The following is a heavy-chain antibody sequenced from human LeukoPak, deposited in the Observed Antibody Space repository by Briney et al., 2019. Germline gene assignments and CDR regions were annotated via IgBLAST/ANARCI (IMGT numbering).Heavy chain of an antibody. J-gene: IGHJ5*02. D-gene: IGHD3-10*01. CDR1: GGSFSGYY. CDR2: INHSGST. Sequence: SETLSLTCAVYGGSFSGYYWSWIRQPPGKGLEWIGEINHSGSTNYNPSLKSRVTISVDTSKNQFSLKLSSVTAADTAVYYCARGIIMVNWFDPWGQGTLVTVSS. CDR3: ARGIIMVNWFDP. V-gene: IGHV4-34*01.